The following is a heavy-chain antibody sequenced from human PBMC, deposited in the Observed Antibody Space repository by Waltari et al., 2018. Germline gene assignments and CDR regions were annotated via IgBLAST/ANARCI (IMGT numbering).Heavy chain of an antibody. J-gene: IGHJ4*02. Sequence: EVQLVDSGGGLVQPGGSLRLSCAASGFTFSSNWVSGVRQAPGRGREWLGHIKPDGIQQYYMESVRGRCSISRDNAKNSLYLQLNSLRAEDTAIYYCARDFNWGCDFWGQGTLVTVSS. CDR3: ARDFNWGCDF. CDR1: GFTFSSNW. V-gene: IGHV3-7*03. CDR2: IKPDGIQQ. D-gene: IGHD7-27*01.